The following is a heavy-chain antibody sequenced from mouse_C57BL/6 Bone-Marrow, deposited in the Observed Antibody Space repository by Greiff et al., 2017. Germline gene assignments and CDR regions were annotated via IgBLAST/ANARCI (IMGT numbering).Heavy chain of an antibody. CDR3: ARDIHYDYDGGFAY. Sequence: EVKLVESEGGLVQPGSSMKLSCTASGFTFSDYYMAWVRQVPEKGLEWVANINYDGSSTYYLDSLKSRFIISRDNAKNILYLQMSSLKSEDTATYYCARDIHYDYDGGFAYWGQGTLVTVSA. D-gene: IGHD2-4*01. V-gene: IGHV5-16*01. J-gene: IGHJ3*01. CDR1: GFTFSDYY. CDR2: INYDGSST.